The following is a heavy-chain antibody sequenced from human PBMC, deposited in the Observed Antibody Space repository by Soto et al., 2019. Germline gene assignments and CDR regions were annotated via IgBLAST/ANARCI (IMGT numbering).Heavy chain of an antibody. Sequence: QVQLVQSGAEVKKPGSSAKVSCMASGDTFNNYAINWVRQAPGEGLEWMGGIIPISGTTNYARKFQGRVTFIADKSTSTVYMELASLRSEDTALYYCARWGGLSCSGGSCFKKPFDYWGQGTLVTVSS. V-gene: IGHV1-69*06. CDR3: ARWGGLSCSGGSCFKKPFDY. CDR2: IIPISGTT. D-gene: IGHD2-15*01. CDR1: GDTFNNYA. J-gene: IGHJ4*02.